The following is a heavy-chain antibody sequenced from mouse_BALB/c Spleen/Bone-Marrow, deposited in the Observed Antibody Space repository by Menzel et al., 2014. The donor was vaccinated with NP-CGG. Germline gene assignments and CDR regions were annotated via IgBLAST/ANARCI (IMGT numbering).Heavy chain of an antibody. J-gene: IGHJ4*01. CDR2: IDPANGNT. CDR1: GFNIKDTY. Sequence: VQLQQSGAELVKPGASVKLSCTASGFNIKDTYMHWVKQRPEQGLGWIGRIDPANGNTKYDPKFQGKATITAVTSSNTAYLQLSSLTSEDTAVYYCALLLRYYAMDYWGQGTSVTVSS. V-gene: IGHV14-3*02. CDR3: ALLLRYYAMDY. D-gene: IGHD1-1*01.